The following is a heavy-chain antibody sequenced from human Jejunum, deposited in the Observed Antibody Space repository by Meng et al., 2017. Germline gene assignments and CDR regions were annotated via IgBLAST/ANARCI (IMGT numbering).Heavy chain of an antibody. Sequence: LLQDVGTGWVTPSQSLSLTCTVSGDSISSGEYFWNWIRQPPGKGLEWIGYMDYRGSTFYNPSLKSRVTISVDTSKNQFSLKLSSVTAADTAVYFCARGELLWDYWGQGTLVTVSS. J-gene: IGHJ4*02. CDR3: ARGELLWDY. D-gene: IGHD2-2*01. CDR1: GDSISSGEYF. CDR2: MDYRGST. V-gene: IGHV4-30-4*01.